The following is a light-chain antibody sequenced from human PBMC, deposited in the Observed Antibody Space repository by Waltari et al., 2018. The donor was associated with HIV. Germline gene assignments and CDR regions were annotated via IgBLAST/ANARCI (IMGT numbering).Light chain of an antibody. Sequence: QSVLTQPPSVSGAPGQRVTISCTGSSPNIGAGYDVHWYQHLPGTAPKLLIYGNSNRPSGVPDRFSGSKSGTSASLAITGLQAEDESDYYCQSYDSSLSVVVFGGGTKLTVL. CDR3: QSYDSSLSVVV. CDR1: SPNIGAGYD. V-gene: IGLV1-40*01. J-gene: IGLJ2*01. CDR2: GNS.